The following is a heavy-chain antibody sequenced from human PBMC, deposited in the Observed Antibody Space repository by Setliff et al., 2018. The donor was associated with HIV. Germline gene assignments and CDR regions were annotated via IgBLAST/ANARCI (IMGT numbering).Heavy chain of an antibody. V-gene: IGHV1-69*05. D-gene: IGHD5-12*01. CDR1: GGTFSSYA. CDR3: AKTYSGYDMTRYYYMDV. Sequence: SVKVSCKSSGGTFSSYAISWVRQAPGQGLEWMGGIIPIFGTANYAQKFQGRVTITTDESTSTAYMELSSLSSEDTAVYYCAKTYSGYDMTRYYYMDVWGKGTTVTVSS. J-gene: IGHJ6*03. CDR2: IIPIFGTA.